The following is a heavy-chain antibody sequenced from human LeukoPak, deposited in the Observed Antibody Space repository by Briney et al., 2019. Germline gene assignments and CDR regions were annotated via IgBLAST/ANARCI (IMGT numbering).Heavy chain of an antibody. D-gene: IGHD3-3*01. Sequence: ASVKVSCKASGYTFTSYGISWVRQAPGQGLEWMGWISAYNGNTNYAQKLQGRVTMTTDTSTSTAYMELRSLRSDDTAVYYCARDRDYDFWSGYYKAFYYYYGMDVWGQGTTVTVSS. CDR3: ARDRDYDFWSGYYKAFYYYYGMDV. J-gene: IGHJ6*02. V-gene: IGHV1-18*01. CDR2: ISAYNGNT. CDR1: GYTFTSYG.